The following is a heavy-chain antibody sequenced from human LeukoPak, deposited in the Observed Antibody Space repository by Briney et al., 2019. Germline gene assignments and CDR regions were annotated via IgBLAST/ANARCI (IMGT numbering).Heavy chain of an antibody. Sequence: GGSLRLSCAASGFSVSNNYMTWVRQAPGKGLEWVSVIYSDGTRYYRDSVKGRFTISRVNSKNTLYLQMNSLRVEDTALYYCAKIKSGIDSWGQGTLVTVSS. CDR2: IYSDGTR. D-gene: IGHD6-25*01. CDR3: AKIKSGIDS. V-gene: IGHV3-53*01. J-gene: IGHJ4*02. CDR1: GFSVSNNY.